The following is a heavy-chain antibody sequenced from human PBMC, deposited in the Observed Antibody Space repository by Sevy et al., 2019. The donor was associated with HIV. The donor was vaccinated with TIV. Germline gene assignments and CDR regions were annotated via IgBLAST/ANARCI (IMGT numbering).Heavy chain of an antibody. CDR3: ARVGLGDCSGTNCSPNDY. J-gene: IGHJ4*02. V-gene: IGHV3-21*01. Sequence: GGSLRLSCAASAFSISGYTMNWVRQAPGKGLEWVSSISSGSSFIYYEDSLKGRFTISRDNARNLLYLQMNSLRVEDTAVYYCARVGLGDCSGTNCSPNDYWGQGTLVTVSS. CDR1: AFSISGYT. CDR2: ISSGSSFI. D-gene: IGHD2-2*01.